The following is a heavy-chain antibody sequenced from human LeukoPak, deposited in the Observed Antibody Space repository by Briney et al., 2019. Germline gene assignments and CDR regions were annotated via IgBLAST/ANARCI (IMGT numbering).Heavy chain of an antibody. CDR3: ARDGASPCGGDCYSYDY. CDR1: GYTFTNYG. D-gene: IGHD2-21*02. CDR2: INPNSGGT. Sequence: ASVKVSCKASGYTFTNYGISWVRQAPGQGLEWMGWINPNSGGTNYAQKFQGWVTMTRDTSISTAYMELSRLRSDDTAVYYCARDGASPCGGDCYSYDYWGQGTLVTVSS. V-gene: IGHV1-2*04. J-gene: IGHJ4*02.